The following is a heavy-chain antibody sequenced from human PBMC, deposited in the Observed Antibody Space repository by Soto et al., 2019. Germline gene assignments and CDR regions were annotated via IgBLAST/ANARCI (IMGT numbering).Heavy chain of an antibody. CDR1: GGPFSSYP. CDR3: ARSQGSSTSLEIYYYYYYGMDV. Sequence: QVQLVQSGAEVKKPGSSVKFSCKASGGPFSSYPISWGRQPPGQGLDWMGGIIPISVTATYAKNFQGTVPITADESTSTAYMELSSLRSEDTAVYYCARSQGSSTSLEIYYYYYYGMDVWGQGTTVTVSS. CDR2: IIPISVTA. D-gene: IGHD2-2*01. J-gene: IGHJ6*02. V-gene: IGHV1-69*01.